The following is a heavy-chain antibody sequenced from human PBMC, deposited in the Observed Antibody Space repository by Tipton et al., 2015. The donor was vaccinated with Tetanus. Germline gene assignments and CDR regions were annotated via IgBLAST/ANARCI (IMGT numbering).Heavy chain of an antibody. CDR3: ARERIEAFYYHGLDG. CDR2: IYQNGDA. J-gene: IGHJ6*02. CDR1: GGSISSDDYY. Sequence: LRLSCTVSGGSISSDDYYWSWIRQPPGKGLEWIAYIYQNGDANYNTSLQSRVTISVDTSKNQFSLQLAFVTAADTAIYYCARERIEAFYYHGLDGWGPGTTVTVSS. D-gene: IGHD2-21*01. V-gene: IGHV4-61*08.